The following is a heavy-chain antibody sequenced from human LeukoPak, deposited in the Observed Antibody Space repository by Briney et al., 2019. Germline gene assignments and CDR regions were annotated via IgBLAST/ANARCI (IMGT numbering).Heavy chain of an antibody. J-gene: IGHJ5*02. Sequence: ASVKVSCKASGYTFTSYYMHWVRQAPGQGLEWMGLINPSGGSTSYAQKFQGRVTMTRDTSTSTVYMELSSLRSEDTAVYYCARAFLRYQLLSCDLDPWGQGTLVTVSS. CDR3: ARAFLRYQLLSCDLDP. D-gene: IGHD2-2*01. CDR2: INPSGGST. CDR1: GYTFTSYY. V-gene: IGHV1-46*01.